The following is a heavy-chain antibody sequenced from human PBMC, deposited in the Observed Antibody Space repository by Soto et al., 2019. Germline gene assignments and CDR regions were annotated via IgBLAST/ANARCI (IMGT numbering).Heavy chain of an antibody. Sequence: QVQLQESGPGLVKPSETLSLTCAVSGGSISNDNWWSWVRQAPGKGLEWIGEIYYSGTSNYNPSLKNRVTISIDKPKNQFSLKLKSVTAGDTAVYYCAAYASGRRGWFDPWGQGTLVTVSS. V-gene: IGHV4-4*02. CDR1: GGSISNDNW. CDR2: IYYSGTS. J-gene: IGHJ5*02. CDR3: AAYASGRRGWFDP. D-gene: IGHD2-2*01.